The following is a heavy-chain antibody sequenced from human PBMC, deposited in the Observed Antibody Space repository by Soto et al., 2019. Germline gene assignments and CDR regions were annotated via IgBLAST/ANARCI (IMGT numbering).Heavy chain of an antibody. D-gene: IGHD6-6*01. J-gene: IGHJ6*03. CDR2: IYYSGST. CDR3: ARHRVRSSSSRGYYYYYYMDV. Sequence: GLEWIGSIYYSGSTYYNPSLKSRVTISVDTSKNQFSLKLSSVTAADTAVYYCARHRVRSSSSRGYYYYYYMDVWGKGTTVS. V-gene: IGHV4-39*01.